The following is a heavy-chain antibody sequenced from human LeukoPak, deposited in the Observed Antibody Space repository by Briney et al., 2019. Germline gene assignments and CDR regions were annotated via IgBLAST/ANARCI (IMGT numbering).Heavy chain of an antibody. CDR1: GGSISSYY. V-gene: IGHV4-4*07. D-gene: IGHD3-22*01. CDR3: ARESDGYYYDSSGTLHKWDYFDY. Sequence: SETLSLTCTVSGGSISSYYWSWIRQPAGKGLEWIGRIYTSGSTNYNPSLKSRVTMSVDTSKNQFSLKLSSVTAADTAVYYCARESDGYYYDSSGTLHKWDYFDYWGQGTLVTVSS. CDR2: IYTSGST. J-gene: IGHJ4*02.